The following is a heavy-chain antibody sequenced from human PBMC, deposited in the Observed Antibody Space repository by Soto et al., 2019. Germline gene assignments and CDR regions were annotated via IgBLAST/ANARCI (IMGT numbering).Heavy chain of an antibody. Sequence: GGSLRLSCAASGFTFSSYWMSWVRQAPGKGLEWVANIKQDGSEKYYVDSVKGRFTISRDNAKNSLYLQMNSLRAEDTAVYYCAREREVATTVYYYYYYMDVWGKGTTVTVSS. J-gene: IGHJ6*03. D-gene: IGHD5-12*01. CDR2: IKQDGSEK. CDR1: GFTFSSYW. V-gene: IGHV3-7*01. CDR3: AREREVATTVYYYYYYMDV.